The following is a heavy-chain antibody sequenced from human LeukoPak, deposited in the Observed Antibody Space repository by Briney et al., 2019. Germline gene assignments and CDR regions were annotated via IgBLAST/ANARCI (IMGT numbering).Heavy chain of an antibody. V-gene: IGHV1-69*06. D-gene: IGHD6-19*01. Sequence: SVKVSCKASGGTFSNYAISWVRQAPGQGLEWMGGIIPIFGTANYAQKFRGRVTITADKSTRTAYMELSSLRSEDTAVYYCARDPIAVAGTYYYYYMDVWGKGTTVTVSS. J-gene: IGHJ6*03. CDR2: IIPIFGTA. CDR1: GGTFSNYA. CDR3: ARDPIAVAGTYYYYYMDV.